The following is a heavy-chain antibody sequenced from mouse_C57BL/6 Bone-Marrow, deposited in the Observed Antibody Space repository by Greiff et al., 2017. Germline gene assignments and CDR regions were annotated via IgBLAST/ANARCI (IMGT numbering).Heavy chain of an antibody. D-gene: IGHD2-1*01. Sequence: QVQLKQPGAELVKPGASVKMSCKASGYTFTSYWITWVKQRPGQGLEWIGDIYPGSGSTNYNEKFKSKATLTVDTSSSTAYMQLSSLTSEDSAVYYCARGGLYLYYYAMDYWGQGTSVTVSS. CDR2: IYPGSGST. CDR1: GYTFTSYW. CDR3: ARGGLYLYYYAMDY. V-gene: IGHV1-55*01. J-gene: IGHJ4*01.